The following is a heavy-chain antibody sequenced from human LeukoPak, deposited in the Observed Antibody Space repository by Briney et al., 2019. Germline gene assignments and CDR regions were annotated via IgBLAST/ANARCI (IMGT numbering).Heavy chain of an antibody. CDR1: GFTFSSYD. V-gene: IGHV3-48*03. J-gene: IGHJ4*02. CDR2: ISYSGSTI. Sequence: GGSLRLSCVASGFTFSSYDMNWVRQAPGKGLEWVSYISYSGSTIYYADSVKGRFTISGDNAKNSLYLQMNSLRDEDTAVYYCARGLAPGGQGTLVTVSS. D-gene: IGHD2-2*01. CDR3: ARGLAP.